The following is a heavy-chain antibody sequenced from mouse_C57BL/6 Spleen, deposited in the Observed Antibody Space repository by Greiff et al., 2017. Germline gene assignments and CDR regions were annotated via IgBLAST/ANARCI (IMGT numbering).Heavy chain of an antibody. CDR1: GFTFSSYG. J-gene: IGHJ4*01. Sequence: EVQGVESGGDLVKPGGSLKLSCAASGFTFSSYGMSWVRQTPDKRLEWVATISSGGTYTYYPDSVKGRFTISRDNAKNTLYLQMSSLKSEDTAMYYCARQYSNYAMDYWGQGTSVTVSS. D-gene: IGHD2-5*01. CDR3: ARQYSNYAMDY. CDR2: ISSGGTYT. V-gene: IGHV5-6*01.